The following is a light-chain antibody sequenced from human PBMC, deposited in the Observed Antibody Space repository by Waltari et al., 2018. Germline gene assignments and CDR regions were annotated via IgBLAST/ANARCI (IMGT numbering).Light chain of an antibody. V-gene: IGKV3D-15*01. CDR3: QQYYDWRRVT. CDR1: QSVSGN. CDR2: GAS. J-gene: IGKJ5*01. Sequence: EIVMTQSPATLSVSPRERATLSCRASQSVSGNLAWYQQKPGQAPRLLIYGASTRATGIPARFSGSASGTEFTLTISSLQSEDSAVYYCQQYYDWRRVTFGQGTRLEIK.